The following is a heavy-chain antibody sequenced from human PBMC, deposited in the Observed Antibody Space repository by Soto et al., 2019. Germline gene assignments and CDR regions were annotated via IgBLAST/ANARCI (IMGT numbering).Heavy chain of an antibody. V-gene: IGHV4-59*08. CDR2: IHYTGST. Sequence: SETLSLTCIVSGDSISSYYWSWIRQPPGKGLEWIGHIHYTGSTKQNPSLKSRVTISLDTSENQFSLKLTSVTAADTAVYYCARTYYDFWSGYNWFDPWGQGTLVTVSS. J-gene: IGHJ5*02. CDR1: GDSISSYY. D-gene: IGHD3-3*01. CDR3: ARTYYDFWSGYNWFDP.